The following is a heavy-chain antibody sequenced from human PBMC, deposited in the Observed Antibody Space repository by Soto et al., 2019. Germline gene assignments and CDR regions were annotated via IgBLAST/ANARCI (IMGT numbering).Heavy chain of an antibody. CDR2: INSDGSST. CDR3: AVAVAGPTAIGY. D-gene: IGHD6-19*01. CDR1: GFTFSSYW. V-gene: IGHV3-74*01. J-gene: IGHJ4*02. Sequence: EVQLVESGGGLVQPGGSLRLSCAASGFTFSSYWMHWVRQAPGKGLVWVSRINSDGSSTRYADSAKGRFTISRDNAKNLLYLQMNSLAAEDTAVYYCAVAVAGPTAIGYWGQGALVTVSS.